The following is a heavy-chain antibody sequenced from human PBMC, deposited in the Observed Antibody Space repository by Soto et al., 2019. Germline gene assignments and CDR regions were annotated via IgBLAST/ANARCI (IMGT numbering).Heavy chain of an antibody. CDR3: ARAPLAAAGTDRDY. V-gene: IGHV3-21*01. CDR2: ISSSSSYI. CDR1: GFTFSSYS. J-gene: IGHJ4*02. Sequence: GGSLRLSCAASGFTFSSYSMNWVRQAPGKGLEWVSSISSSSSYIYYADSVKGRFTISRDNAKNSLYLQMNSLRAEDTAVYYCARAPLAAAGTDRDYWGQGTLVTVSS. D-gene: IGHD6-13*01.